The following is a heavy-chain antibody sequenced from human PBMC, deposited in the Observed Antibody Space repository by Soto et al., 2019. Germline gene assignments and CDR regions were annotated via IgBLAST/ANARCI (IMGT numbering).Heavy chain of an antibody. CDR3: ARVIMGLYGSGNTLPPRYYGMDV. CDR2: INHSGST. V-gene: IGHV4-34*01. J-gene: IGHJ6*02. D-gene: IGHD3-10*01. CDR1: GGSFSGYY. Sequence: SETLSLTCSVYGGSFSGYYWRWIRQPPGKGLEWIGEINHSGSTNYNPSLKSRVTISVDTSKNQFSLKLSSVTAADTAVYYCARVIMGLYGSGNTLPPRYYGMDVWGQGTTVTVSS.